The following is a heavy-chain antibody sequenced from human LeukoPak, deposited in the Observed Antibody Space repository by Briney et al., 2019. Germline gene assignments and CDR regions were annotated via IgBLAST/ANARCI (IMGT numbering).Heavy chain of an antibody. CDR3: ATDKGYRQWFDP. CDR1: GGSISSYY. J-gene: IGHJ5*02. D-gene: IGHD5-24*01. V-gene: IGHV4-59*01. CDR2: IYYSGST. Sequence: PSETLSLTCTVSGGSISSYYWSWIRQPPGKGLEWIGYIYYSGSTNYNPSLKSRVTISVDTSKNQFSLKLSSVTAADTAVYYCATDKGYRQWFDPWGQGTLVTVSS.